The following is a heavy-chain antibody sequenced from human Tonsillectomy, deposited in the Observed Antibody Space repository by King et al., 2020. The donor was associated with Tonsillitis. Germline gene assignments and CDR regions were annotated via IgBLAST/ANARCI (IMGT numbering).Heavy chain of an antibody. J-gene: IGHJ4*02. D-gene: IGHD3-10*01. CDR1: GDSISRYF. Sequence: VQLQESGPGLVKPSETLSLMCTVSGDTVSGDSISRYFWSWIRQPPGKRLEWIGYISHSGSSDYNPSLKSRVTTVIDTSRKQFSLKLTSVTAADTAVYYCARCRGQGLFDYWGQGILVTVSS. CDR3: ARCRGQGLFDY. CDR2: ISHSGSS. V-gene: IGHV4-59*08.